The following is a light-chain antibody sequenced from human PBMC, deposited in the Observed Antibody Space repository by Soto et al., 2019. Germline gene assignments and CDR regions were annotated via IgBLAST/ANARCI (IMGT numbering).Light chain of an antibody. J-gene: IGLJ1*01. CDR2: STD. CDR1: SSNIGSNA. CDR3: AAWDDSLNGV. V-gene: IGLV1-44*01. Sequence: QSVLTQPPSASGTPGQRVTISCSGSSSNIGSNAVNWYQQLPGTAPKLLIHSTDQRPSGVTDRFFGSKSGTSASLAISGLRSEDEAVYYCAAWDDSLNGVFGTGTKVTVL.